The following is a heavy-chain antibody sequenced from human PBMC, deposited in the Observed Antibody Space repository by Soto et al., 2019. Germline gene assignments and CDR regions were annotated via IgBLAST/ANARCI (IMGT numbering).Heavy chain of an antibody. CDR3: ARGRTSAFITVINYYYYMDV. J-gene: IGHJ6*03. D-gene: IGHD4-17*01. CDR2: MNPNSGNT. Sequence: GASVKVSCKASGYTFTSYDINWVRQATGQGLEWMGWMNPNSGNTGYAQKFQGRVTMTRNTSISTAYMELSSLRSEDTAVYYCARGRTSAFITVINYYYYMDVWGKGTTVTVSS. V-gene: IGHV1-8*01. CDR1: GYTFTSYD.